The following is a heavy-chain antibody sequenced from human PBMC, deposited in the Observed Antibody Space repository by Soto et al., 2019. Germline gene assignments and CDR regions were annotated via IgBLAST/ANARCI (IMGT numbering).Heavy chain of an antibody. CDR2: INSDGSST. CDR3: ARVRLSLRPWSDP. J-gene: IGHJ5*02. D-gene: IGHD6-6*01. CDR1: GFTFSSYW. V-gene: IGHV3-74*01. Sequence: PVGSLRLSCAASGFTFSSYWMHWVRQAPGKGLVWVSRINSDGSSTDYADSVKGRFTISRDNAKNTLYLQMNSLRAEDTALYYCARVRLSLRPWSDPCGQGSRATVAS.